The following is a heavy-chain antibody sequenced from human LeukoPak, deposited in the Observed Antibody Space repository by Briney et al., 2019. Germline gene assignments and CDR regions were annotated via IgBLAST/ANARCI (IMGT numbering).Heavy chain of an antibody. CDR3: ARFSRDSSGYFDY. CDR1: GGSISSYY. CDR2: IYYSGST. Sequence: SETLSLTCTVSGGSISSYYWSWIRQPPGKGLEWIGYIYYSGSTNYNPSLKSRVTISVDTSKNQFSLKLSSVTAADTAVYYCARFSRDSSGYFDYWGQGTLVTVSS. V-gene: IGHV4-59*01. D-gene: IGHD3-22*01. J-gene: IGHJ4*02.